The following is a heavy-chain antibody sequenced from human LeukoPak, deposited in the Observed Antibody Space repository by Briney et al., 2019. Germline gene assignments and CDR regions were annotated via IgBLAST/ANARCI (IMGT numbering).Heavy chain of an antibody. CDR2: IYYSGST. V-gene: IGHV4-59*01. Sequence: SETLSLTCTVSGGSISSYYWSWIRQPPGKGLEWIGYIYYSGSTNYNPSLKSRVTISVDTSKNQFSLRLSSVTAADTAVYYCARDRGDTSYYYYGMDVWGQGTTVTVSS. CDR1: GGSISSYY. D-gene: IGHD3-10*01. CDR3: ARDRGDTSYYYYGMDV. J-gene: IGHJ6*02.